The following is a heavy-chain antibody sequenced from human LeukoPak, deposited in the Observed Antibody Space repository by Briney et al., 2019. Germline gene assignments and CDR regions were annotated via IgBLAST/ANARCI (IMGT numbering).Heavy chain of an antibody. CDR2: ISYGGSNK. CDR3: AKDAYSSSWYTGYYGMDV. Sequence: PGGSLRLSCAASGFIFSSYGMHWVRQAPGKGLEWVAVISYGGSNKYYADSVKGRFTISRDNSKNTLYLQMNSLRAEDTAVYYCAKDAYSSSWYTGYYGMDVWGKGTTVTVSS. J-gene: IGHJ6*04. V-gene: IGHV3-30*18. CDR1: GFIFSSYG. D-gene: IGHD6-13*01.